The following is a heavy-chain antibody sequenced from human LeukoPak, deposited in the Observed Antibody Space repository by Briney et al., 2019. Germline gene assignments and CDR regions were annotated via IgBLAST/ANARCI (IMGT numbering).Heavy chain of an antibody. D-gene: IGHD6-19*01. CDR2: IKQDGSEK. Sequence: GGPLRLSCAASGFTFSSYWMSWVRQAPGRGLEWVANIKQDGSEKYYVDSVKGRFTISRDNAKNSLYLQMNSLRAEDTAVYYCARDKAVGRNHGQIDPWGQGTLVTVSA. CDR1: GFTFSSYW. J-gene: IGHJ5*02. CDR3: ARDKAVGRNHGQIDP. V-gene: IGHV3-7*01.